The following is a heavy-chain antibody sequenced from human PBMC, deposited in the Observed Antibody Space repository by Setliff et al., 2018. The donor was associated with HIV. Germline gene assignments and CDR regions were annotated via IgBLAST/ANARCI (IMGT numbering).Heavy chain of an antibody. V-gene: IGHV1-3*01. CDR3: ARGYYNSGNYFEY. CDR1: GYTFTSYA. CDR2: INAGNGNT. D-gene: IGHD3-10*01. J-gene: IGHJ4*02. Sequence: GASVKVSCKASGYTFTSYAMHWVRQAPGQRLEWMGWINAGNGNTKYSQKFQGRVTITRDRSTNTVYMDLNSLRSEDTAIYYCARGYYNSGNYFEYWGRGTLVTVSS.